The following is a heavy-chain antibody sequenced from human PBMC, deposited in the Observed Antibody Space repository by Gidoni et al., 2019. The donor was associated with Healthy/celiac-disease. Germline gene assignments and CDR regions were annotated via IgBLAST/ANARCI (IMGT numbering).Heavy chain of an antibody. J-gene: IGHJ3*02. CDR3: AGGYSYVTVDAFDI. CDR1: GGSISSSSYY. V-gene: IGHV4-39*01. CDR2: IYYSGST. D-gene: IGHD5-18*01. Sequence: QLQLQESGPGLVTPSETLSLTCTVSGGSISSSSYYWGWIRQPPGKGLEWIGSIYYSGSTYYNPSLKSRVTISVDTSKNQFSLKLSSVTATDTAVYYCAGGYSYVTVDAFDIWGQGTMVTVSS.